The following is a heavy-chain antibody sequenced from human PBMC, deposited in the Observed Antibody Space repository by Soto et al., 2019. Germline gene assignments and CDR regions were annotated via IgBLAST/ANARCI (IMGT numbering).Heavy chain of an antibody. V-gene: IGHV5-10-1*01. CDR2: IDPSDSYT. CDR3: ASQPPLRFGEWGSYYYYYGMDV. CDR1: GYSFTSYW. J-gene: IGHJ6*02. D-gene: IGHD3-10*01. Sequence: PGESLKISCKGSGYSFTSYWISWVRQMPGKGLEWMGRIDPSDSYTNYSPSFQGHVTISADKSISTAYLQWSSLKASDTAMYYCASQPPLRFGEWGSYYYYYGMDVWGQGTTVTVSS.